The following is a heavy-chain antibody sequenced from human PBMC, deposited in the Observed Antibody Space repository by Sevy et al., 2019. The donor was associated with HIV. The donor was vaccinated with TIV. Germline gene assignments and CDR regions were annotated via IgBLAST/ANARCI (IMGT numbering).Heavy chain of an antibody. V-gene: IGHV1-18*04. D-gene: IGHD3-22*01. CDR1: GYTFTSYG. Sequence: ASVKVSCKASGYTFTSYGISWVRQAPGQGLEWMGWISAYNGNTNYAQKLQGRVTMTTDTSTSTAYMELRSLRSDDTAVYYCARDESGSHYYDSSGYYRALTFDIWGQGTMVTVSS. CDR2: ISAYNGNT. CDR3: ARDESGSHYYDSSGYYRALTFDI. J-gene: IGHJ3*02.